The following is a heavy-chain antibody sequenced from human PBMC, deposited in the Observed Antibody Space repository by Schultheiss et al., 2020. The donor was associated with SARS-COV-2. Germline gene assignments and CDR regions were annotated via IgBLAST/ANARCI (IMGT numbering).Heavy chain of an antibody. V-gene: IGHV5-51*01. CDR3: ARLDSGPEPYYYYYGMDV. CDR2: IYPGDSDT. D-gene: IGHD1-14*01. CDR1: GYSFTSYW. Sequence: GGSLRLSCKGSGYSFTSYWIGWVRQMPGKGLEWMGIIYPGDSDTRYSPSFQGQVTISADKSISTAYLQWSSLKASDTAMYYCARLDSGPEPYYYYYGMDVWGQGTTVTVSS. J-gene: IGHJ6*02.